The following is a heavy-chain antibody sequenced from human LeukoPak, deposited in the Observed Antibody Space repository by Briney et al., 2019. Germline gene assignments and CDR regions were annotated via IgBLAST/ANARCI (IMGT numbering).Heavy chain of an antibody. J-gene: IGHJ4*02. Sequence: GGSLKLSCAASGLTFSSSWMTWVRQTPGKGLEWVANIKEDGSEKYYVDSVKGRFTISRNNAKNSLYLQMNSLRAEDTALYYCATDVGADWGQGTLVTVSS. CDR2: IKEDGSEK. CDR3: ATDVGAD. CDR1: GLTFSSSW. V-gene: IGHV3-7*01.